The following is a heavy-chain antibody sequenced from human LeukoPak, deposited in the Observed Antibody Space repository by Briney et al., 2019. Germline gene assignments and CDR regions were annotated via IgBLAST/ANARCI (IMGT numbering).Heavy chain of an antibody. CDR2: IYYSGST. J-gene: IGHJ6*02. D-gene: IGHD2-15*01. CDR3: ARDHLGYCSGGSCENYYYGMDV. CDR1: GVSISSGGYY. Sequence: SETLSLTCTVSGVSISSGGYYWSWIRQHPGKGLEWIGYIYYSGSTYYNPSLKSRVTISVDTSKNQFSLKLSSVTAADTAVYYCARDHLGYCSGGSCENYYYGMDVWGQGTTVTVSS. V-gene: IGHV4-31*03.